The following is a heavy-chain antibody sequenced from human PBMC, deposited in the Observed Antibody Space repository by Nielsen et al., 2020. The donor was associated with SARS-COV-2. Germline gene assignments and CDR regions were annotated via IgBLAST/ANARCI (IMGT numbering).Heavy chain of an antibody. Sequence: SETLSLTCTVSGGSISSYYWSWIRQPPGKGLEWIGYIYYSGSTNYNPSLKSRVTISIDTSKNQFSLKMSSVTAADTAVYYCARGARGSSSWYLYYYGLDVWGQGTTVTVSS. CDR3: ARGARGSSSWYLYYYGLDV. CDR2: IYYSGST. V-gene: IGHV4-59*12. D-gene: IGHD6-13*01. CDR1: GGSISSYY. J-gene: IGHJ6*02.